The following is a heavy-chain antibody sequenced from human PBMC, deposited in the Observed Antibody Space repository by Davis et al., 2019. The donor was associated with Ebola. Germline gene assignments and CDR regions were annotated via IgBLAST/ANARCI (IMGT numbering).Heavy chain of an antibody. V-gene: IGHV3-23*01. CDR3: ARRSGYNYGYEGMDV. CDR2: ISDSGGSA. Sequence: GGSLRLSCAVSGFTFSSYHMTWVRRAPGKGLEWVSGISDSGGSAHYADSVKGRFTISRDNAKNTLYLQMNSLRAEDTAVYYCARRSGYNYGYEGMDVWGKGTTVTVSS. J-gene: IGHJ6*04. CDR1: GFTFSSYH. D-gene: IGHD5-18*01.